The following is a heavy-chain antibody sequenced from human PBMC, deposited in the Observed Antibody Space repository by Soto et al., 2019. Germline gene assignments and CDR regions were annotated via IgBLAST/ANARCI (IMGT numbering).Heavy chain of an antibody. V-gene: IGHV4-30-2*01. CDR1: GGSISSGGYS. CDR2: IYHSGST. CDR3: ARGPAPYCSSTSCYRYWYFDL. J-gene: IGHJ2*01. Sequence: QLQLQESGSGLVKPSQTLSLTCAVSGGSISSGGYSWSWIRQPPGKGLEWIGYIYHSGSTYYNPSLKCRVTISVDRSKNQFSLKLSSVTAADTAVYYCARGPAPYCSSTSCYRYWYFDLWGRGTLVTVSS. D-gene: IGHD2-2*02.